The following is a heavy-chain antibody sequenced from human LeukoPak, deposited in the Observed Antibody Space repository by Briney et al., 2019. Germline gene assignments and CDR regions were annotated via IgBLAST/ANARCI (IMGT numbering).Heavy chain of an antibody. V-gene: IGHV4-30-2*01. CDR3: ARNNSNYAAFDI. J-gene: IGHJ3*02. CDR1: GGSVNDGGFS. D-gene: IGHD1-7*01. Sequence: PSETLSLTCTVSGGSVNDGGFSWSWIRQPLGKGLEWIGYTHHSGTTYYNPSLRGRVTTSVDTSKNHFSLKLTSATAADTAVYFCARNNSNYAAFDIWGQGTMVTVPS. CDR2: THHSGTT.